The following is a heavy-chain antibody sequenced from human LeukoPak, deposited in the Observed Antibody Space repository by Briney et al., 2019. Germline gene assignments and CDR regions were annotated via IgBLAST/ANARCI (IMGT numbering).Heavy chain of an antibody. J-gene: IGHJ4*02. CDR2: IYHSGSS. D-gene: IGHD5-18*01. CDR3: AREGILDSVDY. V-gene: IGHV4-38-2*02. Sequence: PSETLSLTCTVSGSSMSSDYYWGWIRQPPGKGLEWIATIYHSGSSYYNPSLKSRVTISVDTSKNQFSLKLTSVTAADTAVYYCAREGILDSVDYWGQGTLVTVSS. CDR1: GSSMSSDYY.